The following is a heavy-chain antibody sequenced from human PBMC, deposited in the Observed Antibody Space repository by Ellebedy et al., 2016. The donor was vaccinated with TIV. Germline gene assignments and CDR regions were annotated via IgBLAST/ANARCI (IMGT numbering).Heavy chain of an antibody. CDR3: AKDVRSTFYYFDY. J-gene: IGHJ4*02. CDR1: GLTFSDYA. V-gene: IGHV3-23*01. Sequence: GESLKISCAASGLTFSDYAMGWVRQAPGKGLEWVSDITDTGATTIYADSVRGRFPISRDNSRNTLYLQMTSLRVDDTALYYCAKDVRSTFYYFDYWGQGILVTVSS. D-gene: IGHD3-3*02. CDR2: ITDTGATT.